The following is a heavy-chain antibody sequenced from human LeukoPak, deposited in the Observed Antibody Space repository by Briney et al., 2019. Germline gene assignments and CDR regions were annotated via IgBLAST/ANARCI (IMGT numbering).Heavy chain of an antibody. CDR3: ARAMIAGLGWFDP. CDR2: IIPVFGTA. V-gene: IGHV1-69*05. CDR1: GGTFSSYA. D-gene: IGHD3-22*01. Sequence: SVKVSCKASGGTFSSYAISWVRQAPGQGLEWMGRIIPVFGTANYAQKFQGRVTITTDESTSTAYMELSSLRSEDTAVYYCARAMIAGLGWFDPWGQGTLVTVSS. J-gene: IGHJ5*02.